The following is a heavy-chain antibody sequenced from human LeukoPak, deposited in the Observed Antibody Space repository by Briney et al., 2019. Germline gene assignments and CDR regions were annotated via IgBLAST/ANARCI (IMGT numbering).Heavy chain of an antibody. Sequence: GGSLRLSCAPSGLTFSDYAMSWVRQAPGKGLEWVSDISGSGGSTHYADSVKGRFTISRENSQNTLYLQMNSLRAEDTAVYYCAKDGYGVLDYWGQGTLVTVSS. CDR1: GLTFSDYA. D-gene: IGHD4-17*01. CDR3: AKDGYGVLDY. V-gene: IGHV3-23*01. CDR2: ISGSGGST. J-gene: IGHJ4*02.